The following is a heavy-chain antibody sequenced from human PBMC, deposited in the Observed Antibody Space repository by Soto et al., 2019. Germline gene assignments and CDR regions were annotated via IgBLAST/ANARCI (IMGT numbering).Heavy chain of an antibody. D-gene: IGHD6-6*01. V-gene: IGHV1-69*01. J-gene: IGHJ5*02. CDR3: AREDNDVGSSSWFDP. CDR1: GGTFRSYA. Sequence: QVQLVQSGAEVKKPGSSVKVSCKASGGTFRSYAIRWVRQAPGQGLEWMGGIIPIFGTANYAQKFQGRVTITADESTNTAYMELSILRAEDTAVDYCAREDNDVGSSSWFDPWGQGTLVTVSS. CDR2: IIPIFGTA.